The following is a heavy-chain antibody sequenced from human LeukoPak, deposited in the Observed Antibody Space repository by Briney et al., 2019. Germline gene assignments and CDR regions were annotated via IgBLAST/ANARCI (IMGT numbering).Heavy chain of an antibody. CDR2: IYASGST. D-gene: IGHD2-15*01. CDR1: GGSIRTYS. Sequence: PSETLSLTCTVSGGSIRTYSWSWIRQPAGKGLELIGRIYASGSTNYNPSLKSRVTISVDTSKNQFSLKLSSVTAADTAVYYCARGGGPLGYCSGGSCLDYWGQGTLVTVSS. J-gene: IGHJ4*02. V-gene: IGHV4-4*07. CDR3: ARGGGPLGYCSGGSCLDY.